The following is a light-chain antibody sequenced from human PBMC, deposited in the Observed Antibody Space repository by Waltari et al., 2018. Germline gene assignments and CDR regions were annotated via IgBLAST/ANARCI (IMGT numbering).Light chain of an antibody. CDR3: QQRSNWPPA. CDR1: QSLLHSNGYKY. Sequence: DIVMTQSLLSLPVTPGEPASISCRSSQSLLHSNGYKYLDWFLQKAGQSPQLLIYLSSHRASGVPDRFSGSGSGTDFTLTISSLEPEDFAVYYCQQRSNWPPAFGQGTKVEIK. CDR2: LSS. J-gene: IGKJ1*01. V-gene: IGKV2-28*01.